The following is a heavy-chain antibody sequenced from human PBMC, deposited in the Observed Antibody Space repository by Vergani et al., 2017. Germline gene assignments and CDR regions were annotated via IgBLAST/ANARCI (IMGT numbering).Heavy chain of an antibody. V-gene: IGHV3-23*01. CDR2: IKNTGDST. D-gene: IGHD3-10*01. Sequence: EVQLLQSEGAVVQPGGSLRLSCVASGFTFSSHAMSWVRQGHGQGLEWVSSIKNTGDSTHYADSVKGRFTISRDNSKNTLYLQMNSLRVEDTAVYYCARGSIDSGNVPGLHYMDVWGKGTTVTVSS. CDR3: ARGSIDSGNVPGLHYMDV. J-gene: IGHJ6*03. CDR1: GFTFSSHA.